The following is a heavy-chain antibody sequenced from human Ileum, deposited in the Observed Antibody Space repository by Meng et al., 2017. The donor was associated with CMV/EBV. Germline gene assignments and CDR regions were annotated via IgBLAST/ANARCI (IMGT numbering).Heavy chain of an antibody. J-gene: IGHJ4*02. CDR2: IDTSTGNP. CDR1: GYTFTIYA. V-gene: IGHV7-4-1*02. CDR3: AREGESGTYQY. D-gene: IGHD1-26*01. Sequence: QVQLVKSGSDLEKPGASVRVSCKASGYTFTIYAMNWVPQAPGKGLEWMGWIDTSTGNPTYAQGFTGRFVFALDTSVSTAYLQISSLKAEDTAVYYCAREGESGTYQYWGQGTLVTVSS.